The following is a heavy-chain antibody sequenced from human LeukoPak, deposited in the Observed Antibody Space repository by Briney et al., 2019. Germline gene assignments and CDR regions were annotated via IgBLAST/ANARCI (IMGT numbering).Heavy chain of an antibody. CDR2: INPNSGGT. D-gene: IGHD6-19*01. CDR1: GYTFTGYY. J-gene: IGHJ4*02. CDR3: ARELEFYSSGWFYFDY. Sequence: ASVKVTCKASGYTFTGYYMHWVRQPPAQGLEWMGWINPNSGGTNYAQKVQGRVTITRDTSISTASMELSRLRSDDTAGYYCARELEFYSSGWFYFDYWGQGTLVTVSS. V-gene: IGHV1-2*02.